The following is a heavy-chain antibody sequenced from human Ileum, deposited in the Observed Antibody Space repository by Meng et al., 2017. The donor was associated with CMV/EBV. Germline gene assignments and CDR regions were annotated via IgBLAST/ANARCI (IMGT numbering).Heavy chain of an antibody. Sequence: GESLKISCTASGFTFRDFAMLWVLQAPGRGLEWVAVISYDVRKTYYGDSVQGRFTISRDNSKNTVSLQMASLRPEDTAEYFCARSVQPIYYYYGMDVWGQGTTVTVSS. CDR3: ARSVQPIYYYYGMDV. CDR1: GFTFRDFA. J-gene: IGHJ6*02. D-gene: IGHD2-2*01. CDR2: ISYDVRKT. V-gene: IGHV3-30*04.